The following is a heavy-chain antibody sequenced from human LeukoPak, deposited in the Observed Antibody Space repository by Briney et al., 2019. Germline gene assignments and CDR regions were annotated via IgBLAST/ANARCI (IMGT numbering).Heavy chain of an antibody. D-gene: IGHD1-26*01. Sequence: SETLSLTCTVSGGSISGYYWSWLRQPPGKGLEWIGHIYTSGSTNYNPSLKSRVTISVDTSKNQFSLKLSSVTAADTAVYYCARLFSWDLRTFNIWGQGTMGTVSS. CDR2: IYTSGST. CDR1: GGSISGYY. J-gene: IGHJ3*02. V-gene: IGHV4-4*09. CDR3: ARLFSWDLRTFNI.